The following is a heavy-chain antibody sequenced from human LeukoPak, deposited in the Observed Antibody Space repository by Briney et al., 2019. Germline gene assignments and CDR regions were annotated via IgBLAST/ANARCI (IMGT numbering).Heavy chain of an antibody. Sequence: PSETLSLTCTVSGGSISSYYWSWIRQPPGKGLEWIGYIYYSGSTNYNPSLKSRVTISVDTSRNQFSLKLSSVTAADTAVYYCARDRQKDGSSWYPDAFDIWGQGTMVTVSS. CDR3: ARDRQKDGSSWYPDAFDI. D-gene: IGHD6-13*01. V-gene: IGHV4-59*01. CDR1: GGSISSYY. CDR2: IYYSGST. J-gene: IGHJ3*02.